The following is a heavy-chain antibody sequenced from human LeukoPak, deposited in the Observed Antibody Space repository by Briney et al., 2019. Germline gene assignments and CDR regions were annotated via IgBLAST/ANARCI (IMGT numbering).Heavy chain of an antibody. Sequence: SETLSLTCTVSGGSISSYYWSWIRQPPGKGLEWIGYIYYSGSTNYNPSLKSRVTISVDTSKNQFSLKLSSVTAADTAVYYCARDLGRSARGRWFDPWGQGTLVTVSS. D-gene: IGHD3-3*01. CDR1: GGSISSYY. CDR2: IYYSGST. J-gene: IGHJ5*02. CDR3: ARDLGRSARGRWFDP. V-gene: IGHV4-59*01.